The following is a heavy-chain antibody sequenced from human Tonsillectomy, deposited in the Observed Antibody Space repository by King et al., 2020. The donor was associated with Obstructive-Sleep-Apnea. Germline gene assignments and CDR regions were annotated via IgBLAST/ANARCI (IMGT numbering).Heavy chain of an antibody. Sequence: VQLVESGGGLVQPGGPVRLSCAASGFTVSSNYMSWGRQAPGKGLEWVSVIYIGGGTYYADSVKGSFTTSRDTSKNTLYLQMNSLRAEDTAVYYCARVVGAIIYWGQGMLVTVSS. CDR3: ARVVGAIIY. J-gene: IGHJ4*02. CDR1: GFTVSSNY. CDR2: IYIGGGT. V-gene: IGHV3-66*01. D-gene: IGHD1-26*01.